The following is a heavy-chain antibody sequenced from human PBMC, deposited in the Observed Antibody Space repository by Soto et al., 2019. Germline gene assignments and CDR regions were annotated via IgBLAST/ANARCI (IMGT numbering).Heavy chain of an antibody. CDR3: ARIVGIAAQTGYYYGMDV. V-gene: IGHV2-70*01. Sequence: SGPTLVNPTQTLTLTCTFSGFSLSTSGMCVSWIRQPPGKALEWLALIDWDDDKYYSTSLKTRPTISKDTSKNQVVLTMTNMDPVDTATYYCARIVGIAAQTGYYYGMDVWGQGTTVTVSS. J-gene: IGHJ6*02. CDR1: GFSLSTSGMC. CDR2: IDWDDDK. D-gene: IGHD6-13*01.